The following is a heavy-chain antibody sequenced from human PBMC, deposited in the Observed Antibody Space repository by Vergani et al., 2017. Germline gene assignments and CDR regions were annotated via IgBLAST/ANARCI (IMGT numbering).Heavy chain of an antibody. D-gene: IGHD3-10*01. V-gene: IGHV4-4*07. CDR3: ARGTRDLRWFGELKYYYYYMDV. Sequence: QVQLQESGPGLVKPSETLSLTCTVSGGSISSYYWSWIRQPAGKGLEWIGRIYTSGSTNYNPSLKSRVTMSVDTSKNQFSLKLSSVTAADTAVYYCARGTRDLRWFGELKYYYYYMDVWGKGTTVTVSS. CDR2: IYTSGST. CDR1: GGSISSYY. J-gene: IGHJ6*03.